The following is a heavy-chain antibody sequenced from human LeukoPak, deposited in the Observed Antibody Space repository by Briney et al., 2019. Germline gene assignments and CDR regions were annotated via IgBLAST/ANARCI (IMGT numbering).Heavy chain of an antibody. V-gene: IGHV1-46*01. CDR2: INPSGGST. CDR1: GYTFTSYY. D-gene: IGHD3-10*01. J-gene: IGHJ5*02. CDR3: ARDGFMVRGVRPTGWFDP. Sequence: ASVKVSCKASGYTFTSYYMHWVRQAPGQGLEWMGIINPSGGSTSYAQKFQGRVTMTRDTSISTAYMELSRLRSDDTAVYYCARDGFMVRGVRPTGWFDPWGQGTLVTVSS.